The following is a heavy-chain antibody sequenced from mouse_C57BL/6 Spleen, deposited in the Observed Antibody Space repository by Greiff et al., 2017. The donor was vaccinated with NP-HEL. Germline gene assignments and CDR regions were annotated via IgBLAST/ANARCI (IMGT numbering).Heavy chain of an antibody. J-gene: IGHJ2*01. V-gene: IGHV1-26*01. D-gene: IGHD1-1*01. CDR2: INPNNGGT. Sequence: VQLQQSGPELVKPGASVKISCKASGYTFTDYYMNWVKQSHGKSLEWIGDINPNNGGTSYNQKFKGKATLTVDKSSSTAYMELRSLTSEDSAVYYCAITTVDYFDYWGQGTTLTVSS. CDR1: GYTFTDYY. CDR3: AITTVDYFDY.